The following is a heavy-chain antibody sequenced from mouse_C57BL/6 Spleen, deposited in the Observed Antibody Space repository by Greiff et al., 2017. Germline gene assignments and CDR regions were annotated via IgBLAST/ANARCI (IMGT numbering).Heavy chain of an antibody. CDR3: ARWGGNSYFDY. D-gene: IGHD2-1*01. CDR2: INPNNGGT. Sequence: VQLQQSGPELVKPGASVKISCKASGYTFTDYYMNWVKQSHGKSLEWIGDINPNNGGTSYNQKFKDKATLTVDKSSSTAYMQLSSLTSEDSAVYYCARWGGNSYFDYWGQGTTLTVSS. J-gene: IGHJ2*01. CDR1: GYTFTDYY. V-gene: IGHV1-26*01.